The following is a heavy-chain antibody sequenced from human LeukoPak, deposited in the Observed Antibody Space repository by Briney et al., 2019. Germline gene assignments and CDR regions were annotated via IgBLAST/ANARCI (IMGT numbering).Heavy chain of an antibody. J-gene: IGHJ6*02. CDR1: GGSFSGYY. Sequence: SETLSLTCAVYGGSFSGYYWSWVRQAPGKGLEWIGEIHPGGSTNYNPSLKSRVTMSIDKSKNQFSLKMSSVTAADTAVYYCARSRDTTNYYGMDVWGQGTTVTVSS. CDR3: ARSRDTTNYYGMDV. CDR2: IHPGGST. V-gene: IGHV4-34*01. D-gene: IGHD1-26*01.